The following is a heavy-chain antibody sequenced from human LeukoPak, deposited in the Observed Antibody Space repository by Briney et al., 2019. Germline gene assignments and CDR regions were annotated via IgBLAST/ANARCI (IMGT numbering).Heavy chain of an antibody. CDR1: GFIFSSYG. CDR3: AKDLTTVTSQGDY. D-gene: IGHD4-17*01. V-gene: IGHV3-30*02. Sequence: PGGSLRLSCAASGFIFSSYGMHWVRQAPGKGPESVAFTRYDGSDKYYADSVKGRFTISRDNSKNTLYLQMNSLRAEDTAVYYCAKDLTTVTSQGDYWGQGTLVTVSS. J-gene: IGHJ4*02. CDR2: TRYDGSDK.